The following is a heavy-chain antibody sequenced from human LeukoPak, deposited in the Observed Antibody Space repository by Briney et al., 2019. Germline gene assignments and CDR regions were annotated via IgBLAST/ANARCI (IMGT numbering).Heavy chain of an antibody. J-gene: IGHJ4*02. V-gene: IGHV4-39*07. CDR3: AREVRAGGSSCTRINGYYFDY. Sequence: SETLSLTCTVSGGSISSSIYYWGWIRQPPGKGLEWIGSIYYSGSTYYNPSLKSRVTISVDTSKNQFSLKLSSVTAADTAVYYCAREVRAGGSSCTRINGYYFDYWGQGTLVTVSS. CDR1: GGSISSSIYY. D-gene: IGHD6-13*01. CDR2: IYYSGST.